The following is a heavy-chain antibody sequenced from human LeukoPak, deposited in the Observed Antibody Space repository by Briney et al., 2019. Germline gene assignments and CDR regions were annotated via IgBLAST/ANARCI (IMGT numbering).Heavy chain of an antibody. CDR2: IYHSGPT. V-gene: IGHV4-38-2*01. D-gene: IGHD3-10*01. CDR3: ARHKFRGVYPFYFDY. Sequence: SETLSLTCAVSNYSIRSSYYRGWIRQPPGKGLEWIGSIYHSGPTYFNPSLLTRVTISVDTSNNQFSLNLNSVTAPNTGLYSFARHKFRGVYPFYFDYWGQGTLVTVSS. CDR1: NYSIRSSYY. J-gene: IGHJ4*02.